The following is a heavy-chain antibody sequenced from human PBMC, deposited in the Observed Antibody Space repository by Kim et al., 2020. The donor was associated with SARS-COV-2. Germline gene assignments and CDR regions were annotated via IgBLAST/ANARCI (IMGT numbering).Heavy chain of an antibody. J-gene: IGHJ3*02. CDR3: ARRLGGSYWGGAFYI. V-gene: IGHV4-39*01. D-gene: IGHD1-26*01. CDR1: GGSITADRYS. Sequence: SETLSLICTVSGGSITADRYSWGWVRQPPGKGLEWIGSIYYTGDTYYNPSLNSRFTISVDTSNSQFSLRLTSVTATDTAVYYCARRLGGSYWGGAFYIWG. CDR2: IYYTGDT.